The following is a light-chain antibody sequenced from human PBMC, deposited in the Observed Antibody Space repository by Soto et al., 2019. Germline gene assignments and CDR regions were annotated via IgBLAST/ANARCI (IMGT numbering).Light chain of an antibody. Sequence: QSALTQPASVSGSPGQSITISCTGTSSDVGLYNLVSWYQQLPGKAPKLIIYEVNERPPGISDRFSGSKSGNTASLTISGLQDEDEADYYCCSYVGSSILMFGGGTKLTVL. CDR1: SSDVGLYNL. V-gene: IGLV2-23*02. CDR2: EVN. CDR3: CSYVGSSILM. J-gene: IGLJ3*02.